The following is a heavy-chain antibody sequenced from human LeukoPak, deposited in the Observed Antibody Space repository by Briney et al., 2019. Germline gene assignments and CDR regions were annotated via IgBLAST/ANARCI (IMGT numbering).Heavy chain of an antibody. CDR1: GFNFNYFA. J-gene: IGHJ4*02. Sequence: GGSLRLSCSASGFNFNYFAMSWIRQAPGKRLEWVSTLGDSGSGGSYADSVRGRFTISRDNSKNTVSLQMNSLRAEDTDCAKSVYHSGNYWGQGTLVTVSS. D-gene: IGHD3-10*01. CDR2: LGDSGSGG. V-gene: IGHV3-23*01. CDR3: VYHSGNY.